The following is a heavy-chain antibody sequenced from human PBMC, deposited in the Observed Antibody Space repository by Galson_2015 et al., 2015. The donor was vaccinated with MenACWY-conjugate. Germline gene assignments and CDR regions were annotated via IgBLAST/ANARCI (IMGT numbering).Heavy chain of an antibody. D-gene: IGHD3-3*02. CDR2: IKPDGSEQ. V-gene: IGHV3-7*01. CDR1: RFPFYSYW. CDR3: VRPIMTFVAVRSLDY. J-gene: IGHJ4*02. Sequence: SLRLSCAASRFPFYSYWMTWVRQAPGKGLEWVANIKPDGSEQYYGDSVRGRFTISRDNAKNSVFLQMNSLRPEDTAVFYCVRPIMTFVAVRSLDYWGQGTVVSVS.